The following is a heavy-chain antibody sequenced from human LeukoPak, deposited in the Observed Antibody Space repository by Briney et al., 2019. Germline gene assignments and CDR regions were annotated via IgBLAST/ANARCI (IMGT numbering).Heavy chain of an antibody. J-gene: IGHJ4*02. Sequence: SQTLSLTCTVSSGSISSDNHYWSWIRQPPEKGLEWIGRMYTDGSTNYNPSRKSGVTIAVDMSKDQFSLKLNSVTAADTAVYYCARDRRGGKPYYFDNWGQGTLVIVSS. D-gene: IGHD4-23*01. CDR1: SGSISSDNHY. V-gene: IGHV4-61*02. CDR3: ARDRRGGKPYYFDN. CDR2: MYTDGST.